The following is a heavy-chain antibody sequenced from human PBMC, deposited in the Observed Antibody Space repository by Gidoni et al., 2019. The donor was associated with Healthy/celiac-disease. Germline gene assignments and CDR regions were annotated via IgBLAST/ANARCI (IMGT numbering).Heavy chain of an antibody. D-gene: IGHD3-22*01. J-gene: IGHJ4*02. CDR3: ARAPGDSSPGGDY. CDR2: ISSSSSYI. V-gene: IGHV3-21*01. Sequence: EVQLVESGGGLVKPGGSLRLSCAASGFTFSSYSMNWVRQAPGKGLGWVSSISSSSSYIYYADSVKGRFTISRDNAKNSLYLQMNSLRAEDTAVYYCARAPGDSSPGGDYWGQGTLVTVSS. CDR1: GFTFSSYS.